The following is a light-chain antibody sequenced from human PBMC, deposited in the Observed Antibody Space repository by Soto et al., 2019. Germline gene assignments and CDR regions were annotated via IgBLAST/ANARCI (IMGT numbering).Light chain of an antibody. CDR2: DAS. CDR1: QSISSW. V-gene: IGKV1-5*01. CDR3: QQYNSYSLN. J-gene: IGKJ4*01. Sequence: DTQMTQSPSTLSASVGDRVTITCRASQSISSWLAWYQQKPGKAPKLLIYDASSLESGVPSRFSGSGSGTEFTLTISSLQPDDFETYYCQQYNSYSLNFGGGTKADI.